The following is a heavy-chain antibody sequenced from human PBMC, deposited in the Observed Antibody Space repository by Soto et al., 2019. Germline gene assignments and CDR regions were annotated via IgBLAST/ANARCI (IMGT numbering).Heavy chain of an antibody. CDR3: AKSMGYCGSSSCYIKGGFDF. CDR2: ISYDGSNK. D-gene: IGHD2-2*02. J-gene: IGHJ4*02. V-gene: IGHV3-30*18. CDR1: GFTFSSYG. Sequence: PGGSLRLSCAASGFTFSSYGMHWVRQAPGKGLEWVAVISYDGSNKYYADSVKGRFTISRDNSKNTLFLQVNSLRAEDTAVYYCAKSMGYCGSSSCYIKGGFDFWGQGTLVTVSS.